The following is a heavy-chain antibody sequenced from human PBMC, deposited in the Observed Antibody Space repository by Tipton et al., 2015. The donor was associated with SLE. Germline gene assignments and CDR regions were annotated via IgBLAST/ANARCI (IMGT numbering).Heavy chain of an antibody. Sequence: TLSLTCAVYGGSFSGYYWSWIRQPPGKGMERIGEINHSGSTNYNPSLKSRVTISVDTSKNQFSLKLSSVTAADTAVYYCVGEVAVKGFSGWGQGTLVTVSS. D-gene: IGHD3-16*01. V-gene: IGHV4-34*01. CDR1: GGSFSGYY. CDR2: INHSGST. J-gene: IGHJ4*02. CDR3: VGEVAVKGFSG.